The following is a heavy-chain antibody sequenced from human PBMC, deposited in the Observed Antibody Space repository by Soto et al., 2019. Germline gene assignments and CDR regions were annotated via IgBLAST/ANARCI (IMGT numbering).Heavy chain of an antibody. Sequence: DVQLVESGGGLVKPGGSLRLSCAASGYIFSSHNMNWVRQAPGKGLEWVSSITGSSSYIFYADSVKGRFTISRDNAKNTVYLQMNSLRAEDTGVYYCARLVASETGYGMDVWGQGTTVTVSS. D-gene: IGHD3-9*01. CDR2: ITGSSSYI. CDR3: ARLVASETGYGMDV. CDR1: GYIFSSHN. V-gene: IGHV3-21*06. J-gene: IGHJ6*02.